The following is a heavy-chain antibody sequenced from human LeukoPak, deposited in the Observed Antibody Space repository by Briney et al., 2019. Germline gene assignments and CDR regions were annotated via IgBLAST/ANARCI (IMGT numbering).Heavy chain of an antibody. CDR3: AKAGSLLWFGELLDEPSWFDP. J-gene: IGHJ5*02. Sequence: SVKVSCKASGGTFSSYAISWVRQAPGQGLEWMGRIIPILGIANYAQKFQGRVTITADKSTSTAYMELSSLRAEDTAVYYCAKAGSLLWFGELLDEPSWFDPWGQGTLVTVSS. V-gene: IGHV1-69*04. D-gene: IGHD3-10*01. CDR2: IIPILGIA. CDR1: GGTFSSYA.